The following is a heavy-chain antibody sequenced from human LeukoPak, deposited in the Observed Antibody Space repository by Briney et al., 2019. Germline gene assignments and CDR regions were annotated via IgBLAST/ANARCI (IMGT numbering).Heavy chain of an antibody. CDR1: AFTFSSYA. CDR2: ISGSGGST. J-gene: IGHJ4*02. Sequence: GGSLRLSCAASAFTFSSYAMSWVRQAPGKGLEWVSAISGSGGSTYYADSVKGRFTISRDNSKNTLYLQMNSLRAEDTAVYYSAKSPDDILTGYYLDYFDYWGQGTMVTVSS. D-gene: IGHD3-9*01. CDR3: AKSPDDILTGYYLDYFDY. V-gene: IGHV3-23*01.